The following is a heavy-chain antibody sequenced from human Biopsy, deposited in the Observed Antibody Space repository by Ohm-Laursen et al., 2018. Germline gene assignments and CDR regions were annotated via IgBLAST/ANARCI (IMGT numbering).Heavy chain of an antibody. V-gene: IGHV4-4*09. CDR2: IHHSGST. CDR1: GVSITAYY. D-gene: IGHD6-19*01. CDR3: ARGTSGWPRTFDH. Sequence: GTLSLTCTVSGVSITAYYWSWIRQPPGKGLECIGNIHHSGSTNYNPSLKSRLTISVDTSKNQFSLKLSSVTAADTAVYYCARGTSGWPRTFDHWGQGTLVTVSS. J-gene: IGHJ4*02.